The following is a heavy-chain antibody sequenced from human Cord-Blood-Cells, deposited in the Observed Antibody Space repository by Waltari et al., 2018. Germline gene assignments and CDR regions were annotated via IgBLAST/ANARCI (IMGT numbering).Heavy chain of an antibody. D-gene: IGHD3-3*01. Sequence: QLQLQKWGAGLLKPSETLSLTCAVYGGSFSVYYWRWIRQPPGKGVWWMGEINHSGSTNYTPSLKRRVTISVDTSKTQFSLRLSCAPAAETAVYYCARGPGRFLEWLLGYYYMDVWGQGTTVTVSS. CDR1: GGSFSVYY. J-gene: IGHJ6*03. V-gene: IGHV4-34*01. CDR2: INHSGST. CDR3: ARGPGRFLEWLLGYYYMDV.